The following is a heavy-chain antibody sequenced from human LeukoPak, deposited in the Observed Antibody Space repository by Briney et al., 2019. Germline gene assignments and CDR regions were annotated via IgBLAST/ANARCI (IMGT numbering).Heavy chain of an antibody. V-gene: IGHV3-7*01. CDR1: GFTFTSYW. CDR2: IKQDGREK. J-gene: IGHJ4*02. Sequence: PGGSLRLSCVASGFTFTSYWMGWVRQAPGKGLEWVANIKQDGREKYYVDSVKGRFTISRDNAQNSLYLQMNSLGAEDTAVYYCARDPPRHYDFWSGYAFFDYWGQGTLVTVSS. CDR3: ARDPPRHYDFWSGYAFFDY. D-gene: IGHD3-3*01.